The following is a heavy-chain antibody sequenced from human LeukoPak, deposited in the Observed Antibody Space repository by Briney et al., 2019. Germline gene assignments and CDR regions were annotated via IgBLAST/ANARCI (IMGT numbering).Heavy chain of an antibody. V-gene: IGHV3-33*01. J-gene: IGHJ3*02. Sequence: GGSLRLSCAASGFTLSSYGMHWVRQAPGKGLEWVAVIWYDGSNKYYADSVKGRFTISRDNSKNTLYLQMNSPRAEDTAVYYCARERVVAATLDAFDIWGQGTMVTVSS. CDR2: IWYDGSNK. D-gene: IGHD2-15*01. CDR3: ARERVVAATLDAFDI. CDR1: GFTLSSYG.